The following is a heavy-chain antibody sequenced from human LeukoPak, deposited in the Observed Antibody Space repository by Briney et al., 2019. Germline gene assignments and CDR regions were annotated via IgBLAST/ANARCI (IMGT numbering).Heavy chain of an antibody. V-gene: IGHV4-39*07. CDR3: ASIGYCSSTSCYLFDY. CDR2: IYYSGST. J-gene: IGHJ4*02. D-gene: IGHD2-2*01. CDR1: GGSISSSSYY. Sequence: PSESLSLTCTVSGGSISSSSYYWGWIRQPPGKGLEWIGSIYYSGSTYYNPSLKSRVTISVDTSKNQFSLKLSSVTAADTAVYYCASIGYCSSTSCYLFDYWGQGTLVTVSS.